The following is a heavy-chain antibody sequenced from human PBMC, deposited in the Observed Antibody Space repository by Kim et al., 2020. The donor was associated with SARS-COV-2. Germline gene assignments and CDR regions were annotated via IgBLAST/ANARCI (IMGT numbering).Heavy chain of an antibody. D-gene: IGHD3-22*01. CDR2: IWYDGSNK. CDR3: ARDEYYYDSSGYWHFDY. CDR1: GFTFSSYG. V-gene: IGHV3-33*01. Sequence: GGSLRLSCAASGFTFSSYGMLWVRQAPGKGLEWVAVIWYDGSNKYYADSVKGRFTISRDNSKNTLYLQMNSLRAEDTAVYYCARDEYYYDSSGYWHFDYWGQGTLVTVSS. J-gene: IGHJ4*02.